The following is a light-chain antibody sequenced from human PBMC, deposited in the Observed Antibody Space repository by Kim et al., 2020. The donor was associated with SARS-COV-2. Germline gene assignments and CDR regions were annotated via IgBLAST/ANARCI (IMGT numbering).Light chain of an antibody. V-gene: IGLV3-1*01. Sequence: VSPGQTASITCSGEKLGDKYACWYQQKPDQSPVLVIYQNIKRPSGIPERFSGSNSGNTATLTISGAQAMDEADYYCQAWDSSTGVVFGGGTQLTVL. CDR3: QAWDSSTGVV. J-gene: IGLJ3*02. CDR1: KLGDKY. CDR2: QNI.